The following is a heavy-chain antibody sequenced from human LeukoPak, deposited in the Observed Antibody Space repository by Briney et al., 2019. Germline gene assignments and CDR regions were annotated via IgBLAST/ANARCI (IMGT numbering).Heavy chain of an antibody. V-gene: IGHV4-34*01. J-gene: IGHJ6*03. CDR3: ARVAVNYYDSSGYYASSYYMDV. D-gene: IGHD3-22*01. CDR2: IYYSGST. CDR1: GGSFSGYY. Sequence: SETLSLTCAVYGGSFSGYYWSWIRQPPGKGLEWIGSIYYSGSTYYNPSLKSRVTISVDTSKNQFSLKLSSVTAADTAVYYCARVAVNYYDSSGYYASSYYMDVWGKGTTVTVSS.